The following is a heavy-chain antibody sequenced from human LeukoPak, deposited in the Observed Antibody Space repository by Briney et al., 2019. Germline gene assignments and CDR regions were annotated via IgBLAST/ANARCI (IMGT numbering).Heavy chain of an antibody. D-gene: IGHD1-26*01. CDR1: GYTFTGYY. CDR2: INPNSGGT. Sequence: ASVKVSCKASGYTFTGYYMHWVRQAPGQGLEWMGWINPNSGGTNYAQKFQGRVTMTRDTSISTAYMELSRLRSGDTAVYYCARGIVGAPYYYYYYMDVWGKGTTVTVSS. V-gene: IGHV1-2*02. J-gene: IGHJ6*03. CDR3: ARGIVGAPYYYYYYMDV.